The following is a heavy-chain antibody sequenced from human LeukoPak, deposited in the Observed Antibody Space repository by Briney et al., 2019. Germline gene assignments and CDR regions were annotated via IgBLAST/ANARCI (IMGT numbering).Heavy chain of an antibody. D-gene: IGHD2-15*01. Sequence: SETLSLTCTVSGGSITSHYWSWIRQPPGKGLEWIGEINHSGSTNYNPSLKSRVTISVDTSKNQFSLKLSSVTAADTAVYYCARFIAATRGGGMDVWGQGTTVTVSS. V-gene: IGHV4-34*01. CDR3: ARFIAATRGGGMDV. CDR2: INHSGST. CDR1: GGSITSHY. J-gene: IGHJ6*02.